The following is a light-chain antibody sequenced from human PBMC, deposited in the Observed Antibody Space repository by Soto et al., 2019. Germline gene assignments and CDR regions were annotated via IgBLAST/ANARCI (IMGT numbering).Light chain of an antibody. CDR3: QQRSNWPIT. Sequence: EVGLTQSPATLSLSPGERATLSCRASQSVSSYLAWYQQKPGQAPRLLIYDASNRATGIPARFSGSGSGTDFTLTISSLEPEDFAVYCCQQRSNWPITFGQRGRPAIK. CDR1: QSVSSY. V-gene: IGKV3-11*01. J-gene: IGKJ5*01. CDR2: DAS.